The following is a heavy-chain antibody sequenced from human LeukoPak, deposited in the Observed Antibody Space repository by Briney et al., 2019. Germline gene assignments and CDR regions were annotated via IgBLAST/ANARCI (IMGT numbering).Heavy chain of an antibody. V-gene: IGHV3-21*01. CDR2: ITTSTSYI. CDR1: GFTFSSFT. D-gene: IGHD3-3*01. Sequence: PGGSLRLSCAASGFTFSSFTMNWVRQAPGKGLEWDSSITTSTSYIYYADSVKGRFTISRDNAKNSLYLQMNSLRAEDTAVYYCARDYSYGSGYLYWGQGTLSPSPQ. J-gene: IGHJ4*02. CDR3: ARDYSYGSGYLY.